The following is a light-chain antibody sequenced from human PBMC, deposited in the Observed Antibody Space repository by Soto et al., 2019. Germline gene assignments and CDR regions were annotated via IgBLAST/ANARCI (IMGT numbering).Light chain of an antibody. Sequence: QLTQSPSSLSASVGDRVTITCRASQSIDIYLHWYQQKPGKAPKLLIYSASSSQRGVPSRFSGSGSGTDFTRTISSLQPEDSATYYCQQSYSHPTFGQGTKVEVK. CDR1: QSIDIY. CDR3: QQSYSHPT. CDR2: SAS. V-gene: IGKV1-39*01. J-gene: IGKJ1*01.